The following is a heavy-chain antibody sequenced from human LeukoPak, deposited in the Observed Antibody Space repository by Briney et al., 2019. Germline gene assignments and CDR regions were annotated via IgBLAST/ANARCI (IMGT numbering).Heavy chain of an antibody. D-gene: IGHD1/OR15-1a*01. CDR2: ISSSSTYI. CDR1: GFTFNTYT. J-gene: IGHJ3*02. Sequence: GGSLRLSCAASGFTFNTYTIGWVRQAPGKRLEWVASISSSSTYIYYADSVKGRFTISRDNSKDTLYLQMNSLRAEDTAVYYCVRNIRATYDAFDIWGQGTMVTVSA. CDR3: VRNIRATYDAFDI. V-gene: IGHV3-21*01.